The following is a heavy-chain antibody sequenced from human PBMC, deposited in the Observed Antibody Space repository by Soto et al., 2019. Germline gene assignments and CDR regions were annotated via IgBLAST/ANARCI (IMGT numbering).Heavy chain of an antibody. Sequence: GGSLRLSCAASGFTFSSYAMSWVRQAPGKGLEWVSAISGSGGSTYYAYSGKGRFTISRDNSKNTLYLQMNSLRAEDTAVYYCAKGWGPQLGYYYYMDVWGKGTTVTVSS. CDR1: GFTFSSYA. D-gene: IGHD3-16*01. J-gene: IGHJ6*03. V-gene: IGHV3-23*01. CDR3: AKGWGPQLGYYYYMDV. CDR2: ISGSGGST.